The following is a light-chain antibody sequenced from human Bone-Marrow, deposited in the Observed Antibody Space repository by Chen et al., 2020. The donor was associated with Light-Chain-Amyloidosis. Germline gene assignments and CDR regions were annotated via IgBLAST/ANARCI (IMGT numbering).Light chain of an antibody. V-gene: IGLV3-25*03. Sequence: SYELPQPPSVSVSPGQTARITCSGDDLPTKYAYWYQQKPGQAPVLVIHRDTERPSGISEAFSGSSSGTTATLTISGVQAEDEADYHCQSADSSGTYEVIFGGGTKLTVL. CDR3: QSADSSGTYEVI. CDR2: RDT. CDR1: DLPTKY. J-gene: IGLJ2*01.